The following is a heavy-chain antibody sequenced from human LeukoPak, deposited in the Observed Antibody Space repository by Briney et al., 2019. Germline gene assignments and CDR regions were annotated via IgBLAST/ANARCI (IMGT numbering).Heavy chain of an antibody. J-gene: IGHJ6*02. V-gene: IGHV1-46*01. CDR1: GYTFTGYY. CDR3: GRDLPWMATTPLDYYYGMDV. D-gene: IGHD5-24*01. Sequence: ASVKVSCKASGYTFTGYYMHWVRQAPGQGLEWMGIINPSGGSTSYAQKFQGRVTMTRDTSTSTVYMELSSLRSEDTAVYYCGRDLPWMATTPLDYYYGMDVWGQGTTVTVSS. CDR2: INPSGGST.